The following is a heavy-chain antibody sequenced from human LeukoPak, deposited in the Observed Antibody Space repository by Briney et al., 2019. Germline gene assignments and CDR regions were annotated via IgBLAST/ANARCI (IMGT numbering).Heavy chain of an antibody. V-gene: IGHV1-18*04. J-gene: IGHJ4*02. CDR1: GYTFTSYG. CDR2: ISAYNGNT. CDR3: ARSNGLLWFGEFDY. Sequence: ASVKVSCKASGYTFTSYGISWVRQAPGHELEWMGWISAYNGNTNYAQKLQGRVTMTTDTSTSTAYMELRSLRSHDTAVYYCARSNGLLWFGEFDYWGQGTLVTVSS. D-gene: IGHD3-10*01.